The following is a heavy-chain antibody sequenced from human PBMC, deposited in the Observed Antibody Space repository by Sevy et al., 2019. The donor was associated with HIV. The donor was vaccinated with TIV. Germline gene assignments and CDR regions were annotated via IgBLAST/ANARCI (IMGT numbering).Heavy chain of an antibody. CDR1: GFTFSSYA. CDR2: ISNDGTNK. D-gene: IGHD2-8*01. V-gene: IGHV3-30-3*01. J-gene: IGHJ4*02. Sequence: WGSLRLSCAASGFTFSSYAMHWVRQAPGKGLEWVALISNDGTNKYADSVKGRYTISRDNSKNTLYLQMNSLRAEDTAVYYCARVRVGRYCTDGVCYSYFDYWGQGTLVTVSS. CDR3: ARVRVGRYCTDGVCYSYFDY.